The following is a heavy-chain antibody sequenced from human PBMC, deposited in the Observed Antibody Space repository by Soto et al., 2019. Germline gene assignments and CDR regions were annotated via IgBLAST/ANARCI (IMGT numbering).Heavy chain of an antibody. Sequence: QPGGSLRLSCAASGFTFSSHAMSWVRQAPGKGLEWVSAISGSGGSTYYADSVKGRFTISRDNSKNTLYLQMNSLRAEDTAVYYCAKSGGYSYYFDYWGQGTLVTVSS. D-gene: IGHD5-18*01. J-gene: IGHJ4*02. CDR2: ISGSGGST. CDR3: AKSGGYSYYFDY. CDR1: GFTFSSHA. V-gene: IGHV3-23*01.